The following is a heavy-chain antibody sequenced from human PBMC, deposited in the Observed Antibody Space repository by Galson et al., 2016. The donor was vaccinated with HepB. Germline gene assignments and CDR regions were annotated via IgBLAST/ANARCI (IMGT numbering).Heavy chain of an antibody. D-gene: IGHD3-10*01. Sequence: SETLSLTCTVSGGSISSRDSYWGWLRQPPGKGLEWIGTVYYSGGTFFNPSLKSRVTISIDKSTNQLSLKLSSVTAADTAIYYCSGDVRLLSEYVDYYGMDVWGQGTTVIVSS. CDR1: GGSISSRDSY. CDR3: SGDVRLLSEYVDYYGMDV. J-gene: IGHJ6*02. CDR2: VYYSGGT. V-gene: IGHV4-39*07.